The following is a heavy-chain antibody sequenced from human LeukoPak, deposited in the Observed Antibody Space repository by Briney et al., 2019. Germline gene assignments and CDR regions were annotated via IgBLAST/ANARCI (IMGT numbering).Heavy chain of an antibody. CDR1: GASISSYY. J-gene: IGHJ5*02. CDR3: AKDWELGS. V-gene: IGHV4-59*01. D-gene: IGHD1-26*01. Sequence: SETPSLTCSVSGASISSYYWNWIRQPPGKGLEWIGNIYIRGSTNYNPSLESRVTISLDTSKDQFSLKLTSVTAADTALYYCAKDWELGSWGQGTLVTVSS. CDR2: IYIRGST.